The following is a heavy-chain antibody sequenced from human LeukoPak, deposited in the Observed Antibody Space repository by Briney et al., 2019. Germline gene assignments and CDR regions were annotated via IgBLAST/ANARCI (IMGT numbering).Heavy chain of an antibody. CDR3: ARVDSTGYYWGRGPIDY. V-gene: IGHV3-11*01. CDR1: GFIFSDYY. D-gene: IGHD3-22*01. J-gene: IGHJ4*02. CDR2: ISDSGSNI. Sequence: GGSLRLSCAASGFIFSDYYMGWIRQAPGRGLEWVSYISDSGSNIYYTDSVKGRFTMSRDNAKKSLYLQMNSLRAEDTAMYYCARVDSTGYYWGRGPIDYWGQGTLVTVSS.